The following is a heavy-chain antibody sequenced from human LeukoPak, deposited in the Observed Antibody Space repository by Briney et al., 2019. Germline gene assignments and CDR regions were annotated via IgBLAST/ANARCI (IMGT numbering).Heavy chain of an antibody. CDR2: IIPIFGTA. CDR1: GYTFTSYD. J-gene: IGHJ5*02. Sequence: SVKVSCKASGYTFTSYDINWVRQAPGQGLEWMGGIIPIFGTANYAQKFQGRVTITADESTSTAYMELSSLRSEDTAVYYCARLTDYGDYAGTPLGFDPWGQGTLVTVSS. V-gene: IGHV1-69*13. CDR3: ARLTDYGDYAGTPLGFDP. D-gene: IGHD4-17*01.